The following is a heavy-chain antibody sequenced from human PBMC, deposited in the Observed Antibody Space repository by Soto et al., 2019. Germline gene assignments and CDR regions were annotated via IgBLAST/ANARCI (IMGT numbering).Heavy chain of an antibody. J-gene: IGHJ4*02. V-gene: IGHV3-23*01. D-gene: IGHD3-16*01. CDR3: AKDRRAGGNSAFYFDF. Sequence: PGGSLILSCASSGFTFRSYAMSWVRQAPGKGLEWVSAISGSGGSTYYADSVKGRFTISRDNSHNTLYLQVHSLTAEDTAVYYCAKDRRAGGNSAFYFDFWGQGAQVNVSS. CDR1: GFTFRSYA. CDR2: ISGSGGST.